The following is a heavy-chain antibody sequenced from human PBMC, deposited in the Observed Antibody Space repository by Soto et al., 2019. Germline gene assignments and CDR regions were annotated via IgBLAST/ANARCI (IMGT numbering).Heavy chain of an antibody. D-gene: IGHD3-3*01. V-gene: IGHV4-31*03. J-gene: IGHJ5*02. CDR3: ARDNDFWSGTNWFDP. CDR1: GGSISSGGYY. CDR2: IYYSGST. Sequence: PSETLSLTCTVSGGSISSGGYYWSWIRQHPGKGLEWIGYIYYSGSTYYNPSLKSRVTISVDTSKNQFSLKLSSVTAADTAVYYCARDNDFWSGTNWFDPWGQGTLVTVSS.